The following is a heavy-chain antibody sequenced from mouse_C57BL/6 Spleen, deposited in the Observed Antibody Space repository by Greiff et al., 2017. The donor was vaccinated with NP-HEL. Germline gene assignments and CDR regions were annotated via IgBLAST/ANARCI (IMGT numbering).Heavy chain of an antibody. CDR2: IDPETGGT. CDR1: GYTFTDYE. Sequence: VQLQQSGAELVRPGASVTLSCKASGYTFTDYEMHWVKQTPVHGLEWIGAIDPETGGTAYNQKFKGKAILTADKSSSTAYIELRSLTSEDSAVYYCTRTYYYGSRNAMDYWGQGTSVTVSS. CDR3: TRTYYYGSRNAMDY. J-gene: IGHJ4*01. D-gene: IGHD1-1*01. V-gene: IGHV1-15*01.